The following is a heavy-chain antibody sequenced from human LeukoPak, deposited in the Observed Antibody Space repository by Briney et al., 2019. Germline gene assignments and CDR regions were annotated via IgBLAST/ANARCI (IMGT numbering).Heavy chain of an antibody. CDR1: GYTFTNYG. V-gene: IGHV1-18*01. Sequence: ASVKVSCKTSGYTFTNYGINWVRQAPGQGLEWMGWINSYNGNTNYSQKFQGRVTLTTDTSTSTAYMELRRLRSDDTAVYYCARVLELPDYWGQGTLVTVSS. CDR3: ARVLELPDY. CDR2: INSYNGNT. J-gene: IGHJ4*02. D-gene: IGHD2-15*01.